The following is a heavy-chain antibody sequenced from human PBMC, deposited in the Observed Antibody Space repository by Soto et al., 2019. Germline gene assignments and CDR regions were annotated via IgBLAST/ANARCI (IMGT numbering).Heavy chain of an antibody. D-gene: IGHD3-16*01. Sequence: QVQLVQSGAEVKRPGSSVKVSCKASGGTFGTYVIAWVRQAPGQGLEWMGGIIPIVGAANSTHKFQGRLTMPACESTSTVYMELSNLRSEDTAFYFCARDPCFLDEPWGGWFDSWRQGTLVTVSS. CDR1: GGTFGTYV. J-gene: IGHJ5*01. CDR3: ARDPCFLDEPWGGWFDS. CDR2: IIPIVGAA. V-gene: IGHV1-69*01.